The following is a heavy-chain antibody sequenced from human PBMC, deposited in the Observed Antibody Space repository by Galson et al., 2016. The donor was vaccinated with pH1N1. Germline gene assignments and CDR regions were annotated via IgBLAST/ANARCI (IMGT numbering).Heavy chain of an antibody. CDR3: ARGRQRDRMVAPGNERSGHWFDP. V-gene: IGHV1-2*06. Sequence: SVKVSCKASGASFTGYYIHWVRQAPGEGLEWMGRINPNTGDTDYAQNFQDRVTMTRDTSTTTVYMDLARLTSGDTAVYFCARGRQRDRMVAPGNERSGHWFDPWGQGTLVTVSS. J-gene: IGHJ5*02. D-gene: IGHD3-10*01. CDR1: GASFTGYY. CDR2: INPNTGDT.